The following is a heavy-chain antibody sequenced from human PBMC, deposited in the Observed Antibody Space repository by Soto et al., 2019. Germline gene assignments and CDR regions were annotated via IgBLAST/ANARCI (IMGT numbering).Heavy chain of an antibody. D-gene: IGHD2-15*01. CDR2: IRSKAYGGTT. V-gene: IGHV3-49*04. Sequence: GGSLRLSCTASGFTFGDYAMSWVRQAPGKGLEWLGFIRSKAYGGTTEYAASVKGRFTISRDDSKSIAYLQMNSLKIEDTAVNYCTRDQYCSGGSCYPEYFQHWGQGTLVTVSS. CDR3: TRDQYCSGGSCYPEYFQH. J-gene: IGHJ1*01. CDR1: GFTFGDYA.